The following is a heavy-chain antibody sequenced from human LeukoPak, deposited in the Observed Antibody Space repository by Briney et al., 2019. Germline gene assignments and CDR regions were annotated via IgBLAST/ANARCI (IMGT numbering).Heavy chain of an antibody. V-gene: IGHV3-7*01. CDR3: ARDSLGYCSSTKCYSPY. D-gene: IGHD2-2*02. J-gene: IGHJ4*02. CDR2: IKQDGSEK. CDR1: GFTFSSYW. Sequence: GGSLRLSCAASGFTFSSYWMSWVRQAPGKGLEWVANIKQDGSEKYYVDSVKGRFTISRDNAKNSLYLQMNSLRAEDTAVYYCARDSLGYCSSTKCYSPYWGQGTLVTVSS.